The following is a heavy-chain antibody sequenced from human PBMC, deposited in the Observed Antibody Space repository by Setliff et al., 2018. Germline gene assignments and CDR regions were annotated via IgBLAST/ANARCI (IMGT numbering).Heavy chain of an antibody. D-gene: IGHD3-10*01. J-gene: IGHJ6*03. V-gene: IGHV1-3*01. CDR2: INGASGNT. Sequence: ASVKVSCKASGYSLSAYVMHWVRQAPGQRLEWMGWINGASGNTKYSQKFQGRVTITRDTSASTAHMELSSLRSEDTAVYYCARRPYGPFYFYMDVWGKGTTVTVS. CDR3: ARRPYGPFYFYMDV. CDR1: GYSLSAYV.